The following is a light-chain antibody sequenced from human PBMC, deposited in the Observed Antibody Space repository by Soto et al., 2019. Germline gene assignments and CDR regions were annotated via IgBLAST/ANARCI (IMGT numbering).Light chain of an antibody. Sequence: QSVLTQPASVSGSAGQSITISCTGTSSDFGGYNYVSWYQQHPGKAPKLMIYEVSNRPSGVSNRFSGSKSGNTASLTISGLQAEDEADYYCTSYTSSITYVFGTGTKVTVL. CDR1: SSDFGGYNY. J-gene: IGLJ1*01. CDR3: TSYTSSITYV. CDR2: EVS. V-gene: IGLV2-14*01.